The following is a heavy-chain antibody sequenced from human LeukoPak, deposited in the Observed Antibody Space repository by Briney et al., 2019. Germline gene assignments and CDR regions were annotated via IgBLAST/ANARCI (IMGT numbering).Heavy chain of an antibody. CDR1: GFTFSSSA. J-gene: IGHJ4*02. D-gene: IGHD2-15*01. V-gene: IGHV3-21*01. CDR2: INGDSSYI. CDR3: ARLYCSGASCYGKHYFAF. Sequence: GGSLRLSCAASGFTFSSSAMGWVRQAPGKGLEWVSSINGDSSYIYYADSVKGRFTISRDNTRNSLSLQMNSLRAEDTAVYYCARLYCSGASCYGKHYFAFWGQGALVTVS.